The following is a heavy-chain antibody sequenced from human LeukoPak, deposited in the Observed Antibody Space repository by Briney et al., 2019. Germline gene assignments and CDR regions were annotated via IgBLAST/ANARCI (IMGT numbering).Heavy chain of an antibody. CDR2: IYSGGRT. Sequence: PGGSLRLSCAASGFTVSSNYMSWVRQAPGKGLEWVSVIYSGGRTYYADTVKGRFTISRVNSKNTLYLQMNSLRAEDTAVYYCARETSDFWGQGTLVTVSS. CDR3: ARETSDF. CDR1: GFTVSSNY. V-gene: IGHV3-66*01. J-gene: IGHJ4*02.